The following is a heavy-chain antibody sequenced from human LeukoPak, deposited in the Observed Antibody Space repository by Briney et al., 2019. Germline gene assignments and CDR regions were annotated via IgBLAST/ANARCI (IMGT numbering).Heavy chain of an antibody. V-gene: IGHV3-20*04. CDR1: GFTFDDYG. D-gene: IGHD3-22*01. J-gene: IGHJ4*02. CDR2: INWNGVST. CDR3: ARVGYYDSSGIFFDY. Sequence: GGSLRLSCAASGFTFDDYGLTWVRQAPGKGLEWVSGINWNGVSTGYADSVKGRFTISRDNAKNSLYLQMNSLRAEDTAVYYCARVGYYDSSGIFFDYWGQGTLVTVSS.